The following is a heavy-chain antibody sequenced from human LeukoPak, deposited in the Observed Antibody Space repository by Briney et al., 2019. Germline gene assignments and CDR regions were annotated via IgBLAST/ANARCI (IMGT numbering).Heavy chain of an antibody. J-gene: IGHJ3*02. CDR2: IYHSGST. D-gene: IGHD3-22*01. V-gene: IGHV4-38-2*02. CDR1: GYSISSGYY. Sequence: SETLSLTCAVSGYSISSGYYWGWIRQPPGKGLEWIGCIYHSGSTYYNPSLKSRVTISVDTPKNQFSLELSSVTAADTAVYYCAREYDSSGYYPSDAFDIWGQGTMVTVSS. CDR3: AREYDSSGYYPSDAFDI.